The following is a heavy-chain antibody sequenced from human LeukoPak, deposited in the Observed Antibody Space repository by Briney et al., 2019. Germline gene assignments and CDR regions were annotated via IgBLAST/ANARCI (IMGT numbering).Heavy chain of an antibody. V-gene: IGHV3-48*04. CDR2: ISSSSSTI. CDR3: ARGGSSWPFDY. D-gene: IGHD6-13*01. Sequence: GGSLRLSCAASGFTFSSYSMNWVRQAPGKGLEWVSYISSSSSTIYHADSVKGRFTISRDNAKNSLYLQMNSLRAEDTAVYYCARGGSSWPFDYWGQGTLVTVSS. CDR1: GFTFSSYS. J-gene: IGHJ4*02.